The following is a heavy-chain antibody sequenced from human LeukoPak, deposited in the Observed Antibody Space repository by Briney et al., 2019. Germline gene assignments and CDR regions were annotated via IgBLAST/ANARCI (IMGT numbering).Heavy chain of an antibody. Sequence: GASVKVSCKASGGTFSSYAISWVRQAPGPGREWMGGSIPIFGTANYAQQFQGGVMITADESTSTAYMELSSLRSEDTAVYYCARDKVITMVRGVEDYYYMDVWGKGTTVTISS. D-gene: IGHD3-10*01. CDR1: GGTFSSYA. CDR3: ARDKVITMVRGVEDYYYMDV. V-gene: IGHV1-69*13. J-gene: IGHJ6*03. CDR2: SIPIFGTA.